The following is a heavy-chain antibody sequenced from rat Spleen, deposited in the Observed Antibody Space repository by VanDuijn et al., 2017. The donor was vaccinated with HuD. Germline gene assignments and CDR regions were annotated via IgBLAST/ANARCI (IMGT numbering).Heavy chain of an antibody. CDR2: INTDGSST. D-gene: IGHD1-1*01. Sequence: EVQLVETGGDLVQPGRSLKLSCVASGFTFSAYWMYWIRQAPGKGLEWVSSINTDGSSTYYPDSVKGRFTISRDNAENTVYLQMNSLRSEDTTTYYCARQATTVPSYFDYWGQGVMVTVSS. J-gene: IGHJ2*01. CDR1: GFTFSAYW. V-gene: IGHV5-58*01. CDR3: ARQATTVPSYFDY.